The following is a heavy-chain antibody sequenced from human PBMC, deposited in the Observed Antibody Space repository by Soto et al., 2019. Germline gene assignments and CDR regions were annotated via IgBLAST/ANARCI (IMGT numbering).Heavy chain of an antibody. J-gene: IGHJ6*02. CDR1: GGSFSGYY. CDR2: INHSGST. CDR3: ARGPLLLGIGYYYYYYGMDV. V-gene: IGHV4-34*01. D-gene: IGHD1-26*01. Sequence: SETLSLTCAVYGGSFSGYYWSWIRQPPGKGLEWIGEINHSGSTNYNPSLKSRVTISVDTSKNQFSLKLSSVTAADTAVYYCARGPLLLGIGYYYYYYGMDVWGQGTTVTVSS.